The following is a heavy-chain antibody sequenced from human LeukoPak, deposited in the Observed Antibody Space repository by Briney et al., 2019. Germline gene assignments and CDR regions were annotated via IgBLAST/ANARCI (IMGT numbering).Heavy chain of an antibody. CDR1: GGSISSGGYY. CDR2: IYYSGST. Sequence: PSQTLSLTCTVSGGSISSGGYYWSWIRQHPGKGLEWIGYIYYSGSTYYNPSLKSRVTISVDTSKNQFSLKLSSVTAADTAVYYCGRFGGYGTDDAFDIWGQGTMVTVSS. D-gene: IGHD5-12*01. CDR3: GRFGGYGTDDAFDI. J-gene: IGHJ3*02. V-gene: IGHV4-31*03.